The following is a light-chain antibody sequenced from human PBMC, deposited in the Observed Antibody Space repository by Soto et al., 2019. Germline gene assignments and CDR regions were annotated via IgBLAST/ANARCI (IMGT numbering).Light chain of an antibody. Sequence: QSVLTQPPSASGTPGQRVTISCSGSSSNIGGNIVNWYQQLPGTAPKLLIFGNDQRPSWVPDRFSGSKSGTSASLAISGLHSEDEANYYCPAWDDSLNGVVFGGGTKLTVL. CDR3: PAWDDSLNGVV. CDR2: GND. CDR1: SSNIGGNI. J-gene: IGLJ2*01. V-gene: IGLV1-44*01.